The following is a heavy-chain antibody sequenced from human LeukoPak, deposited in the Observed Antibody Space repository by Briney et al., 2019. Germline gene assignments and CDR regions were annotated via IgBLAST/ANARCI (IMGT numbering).Heavy chain of an antibody. CDR3: AKDRTVGASYWYFDL. V-gene: IGHV3-74*01. CDR1: GNYW. Sequence: GGSLRLSCAASGNYWMHWVRQAPGKGLVWVSHINSDGSWTSYADSVKGRFTISRDNSKNTLYLQMNTLRAEDTAVYYCAKDRTVGASYWYFDLWGRGTLVTVSS. J-gene: IGHJ2*01. CDR2: INSDGSWT. D-gene: IGHD1-26*01.